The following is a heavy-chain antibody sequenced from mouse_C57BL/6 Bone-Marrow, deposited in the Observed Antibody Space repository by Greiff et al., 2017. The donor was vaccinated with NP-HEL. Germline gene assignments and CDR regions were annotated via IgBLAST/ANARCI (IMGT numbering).Heavy chain of an antibody. CDR1: GYTLTSYW. D-gene: IGHD2-1*01. CDR2: INPSDGGT. Sequence: VQLQQPGPELVKPGASVKLSCKASGYTLTSYWMHWVQQRPGQGLEWIGNINPSDGGTNYNEKFKSKATLTVDKSSSTAYMQLSSLTSEDSAVYYCARYLLGHLPGYFDVWGTGTTVTVSS. CDR3: ARYLLGHLPGYFDV. V-gene: IGHV1-53*01. J-gene: IGHJ1*03.